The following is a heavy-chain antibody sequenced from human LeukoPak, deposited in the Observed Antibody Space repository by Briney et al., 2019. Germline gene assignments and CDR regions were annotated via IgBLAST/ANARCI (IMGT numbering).Heavy chain of an antibody. D-gene: IGHD1-26*01. CDR2: VHLNGAT. CDR3: TRESGAFSPFGF. CDR1: GGSFSGYY. J-gene: IGHJ4*02. V-gene: IGHV4-34*01. Sequence: SETLSLTCAVYGGSFSGYYWSWIRQPPGKGLEWIGEVHLNGATNYNPSLESRFSMSIDKSNNHLSLEVTSVTAADAAMYYCTRESGAFSPFGFWGQGTLVTVSS.